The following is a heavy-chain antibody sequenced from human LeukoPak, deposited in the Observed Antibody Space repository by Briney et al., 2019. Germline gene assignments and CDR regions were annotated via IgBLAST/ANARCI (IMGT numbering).Heavy chain of an antibody. Sequence: ASVKVSCKASGYTFTSYDINWVRQATGQGLEWMGWMNPNSGNTGYAQKFQGRVTMTRNTSISTAYMELSSLRSEDTAVYYCARGPYYYDSSGYYYEIQRSIGFDYWGQGTLVTVFS. CDR3: ARGPYYYDSSGYYYEIQRSIGFDY. V-gene: IGHV1-8*01. D-gene: IGHD3-22*01. J-gene: IGHJ4*02. CDR1: GYTFTSYD. CDR2: MNPNSGNT.